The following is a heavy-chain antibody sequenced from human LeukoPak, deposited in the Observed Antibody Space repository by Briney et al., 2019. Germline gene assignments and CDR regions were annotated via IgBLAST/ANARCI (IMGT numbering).Heavy chain of an antibody. CDR3: ARDSIEALVVPAAIPVLDY. Sequence: GGSLRLSCAASGFTFSSYEMNWVRQAPGKGLEWVSYISSSGSTIYYADSVKGRFTISRDNAKNSLYLQMNSLRAEDTAVYYCARDSIEALVVPAAIPVLDYWGQGTLVTVSS. CDR1: GFTFSSYE. V-gene: IGHV3-48*03. CDR2: ISSSGSTI. D-gene: IGHD2-2*02. J-gene: IGHJ4*02.